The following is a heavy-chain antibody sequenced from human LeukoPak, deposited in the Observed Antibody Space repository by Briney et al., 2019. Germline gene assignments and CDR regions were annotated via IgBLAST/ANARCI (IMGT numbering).Heavy chain of an antibody. Sequence: GGSLRLSRAASGFTFSSYAMTWVRQAPGKGLEWVSGITGSGDRTYYADSVKGRFTISRDNSKNTLYLQMNRLRAEDTAVYYCANNKGFSDFWSGYFGWGQGTLVTVSS. J-gene: IGHJ4*02. D-gene: IGHD3-3*01. CDR2: ITGSGDRT. V-gene: IGHV3-23*01. CDR1: GFTFSSYA. CDR3: ANNKGFSDFWSGYFG.